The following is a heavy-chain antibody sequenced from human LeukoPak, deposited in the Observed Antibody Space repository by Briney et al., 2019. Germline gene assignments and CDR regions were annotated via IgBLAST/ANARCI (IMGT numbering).Heavy chain of an antibody. V-gene: IGHV4-39*07. CDR1: GGSISSSSYY. Sequence: SETLSLTCTVSGGSISSSSYYWGWIRQPPGKGLEWIGSIYYSGSTYYNPSLKSRVTISADTSKNQFSLKLSSVTAADTAVYYCARMFDYYDSSGYYYPFDYWGQGTLVTVSS. CDR2: IYYSGST. CDR3: ARMFDYYDSSGYYYPFDY. J-gene: IGHJ4*02. D-gene: IGHD3-22*01.